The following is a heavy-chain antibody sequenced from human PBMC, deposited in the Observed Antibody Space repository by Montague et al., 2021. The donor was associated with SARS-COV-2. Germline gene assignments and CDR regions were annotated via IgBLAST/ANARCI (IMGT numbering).Heavy chain of an antibody. CDR3: VGDAGRRNGMDV. V-gene: IGHV3-53*01. CDR1: GFSVSTNY. CDR2: IYSDGST. J-gene: IGHJ6*02. D-gene: IGHD1-14*01. Sequence: SLRLSCSSSGFSVSTNYINWVRLAPGTGLEWVSVIYSDGSTHYAXSWKGRFTISRDNSKSTVNLQMNSLRAEDTGVYYCVGDAGRRNGMDVWGQGTTVTVSS.